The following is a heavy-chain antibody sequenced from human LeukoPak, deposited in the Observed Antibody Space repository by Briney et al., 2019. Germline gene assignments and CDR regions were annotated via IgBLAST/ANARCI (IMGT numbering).Heavy chain of an antibody. D-gene: IGHD3-16*02. J-gene: IGHJ6*03. CDR3: ARGPYDYVWGSYPSYYMDV. CDR2: IIPIFGTA. CDR1: GGTFSSYA. Sequence: SVKVSCKASGGTFSSYAISWVRQAPGQGLEWMGRIIPIFGTANYAQKFQGRVTITADESTSTAYMELSSLRSEDTAVYYCARGPYDYVWGSYPSYYMDVWGKGTTVTVSS. V-gene: IGHV1-69*13.